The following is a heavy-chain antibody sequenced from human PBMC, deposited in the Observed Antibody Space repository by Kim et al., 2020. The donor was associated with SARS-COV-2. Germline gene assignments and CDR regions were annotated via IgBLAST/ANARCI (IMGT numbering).Heavy chain of an antibody. J-gene: IGHJ5*02. CDR3: ARESPRDSSLGA. D-gene: IGHD6-13*01. Sequence: SVTVSCKASGGTFSSYAISWVRQAPGQGLEWMGGIIPIFGTANYAQKFQGRVTITADESTSTAYMELSSLRSEDTAVYYCARESPRDSSLGAWGQGTLVTVSS. CDR2: IIPIFGTA. V-gene: IGHV1-69*13. CDR1: GGTFSSYA.